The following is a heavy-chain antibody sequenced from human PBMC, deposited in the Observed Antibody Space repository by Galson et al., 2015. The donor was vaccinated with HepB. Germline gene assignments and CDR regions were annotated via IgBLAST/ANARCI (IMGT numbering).Heavy chain of an antibody. CDR1: GFTFSSYW. CDR2: INSDGSST. V-gene: IGHV3-74*01. J-gene: IGHJ6*02. CDR3: ARDPVDYGDFLDYYYDMDV. Sequence: SLRLSCAASGFTFSSYWMHWVRQAPGKGLVWVSRINSDGSSTSYADSVKGRFTISRDNAKNTLYLQMNSLRAEDTAVYYCARDPVDYGDFLDYYYDMDVWGQGTTVTVSS. D-gene: IGHD4-17*01.